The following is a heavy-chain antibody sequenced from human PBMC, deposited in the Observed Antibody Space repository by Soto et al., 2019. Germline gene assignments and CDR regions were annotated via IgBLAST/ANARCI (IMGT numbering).Heavy chain of an antibody. Sequence: SVKVSCKASGGTFSSYAISWVRQAPGQGLEWMGGIIPIFGTANYAQKFQGRVTITADESTSTAHMELSSLRSEDTAVYYCARDYKVAGGYSYGYGFDYWGQGTLVTVSS. V-gene: IGHV1-69*13. J-gene: IGHJ4*02. CDR3: ARDYKVAGGYSYGYGFDY. CDR2: IIPIFGTA. CDR1: GGTFSSYA. D-gene: IGHD5-18*01.